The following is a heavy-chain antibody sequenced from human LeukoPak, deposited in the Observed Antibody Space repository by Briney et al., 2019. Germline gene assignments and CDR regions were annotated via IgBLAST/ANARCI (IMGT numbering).Heavy chain of an antibody. CDR3: ARAPNYGDYGWYFDL. CDR2: IIPIFGTA. CDR1: GGTFSSYA. D-gene: IGHD4-17*01. J-gene: IGHJ2*01. Sequence: SVKVSCKASGGTFSSYAISWVRQAPGQGLEWMGGIIPIFGTANYAQKFQGRVTITADESTSTAYMELSSLRSEDTAVYYCARAPNYGDYGWYFDLWGRGTLVTVSP. V-gene: IGHV1-69*01.